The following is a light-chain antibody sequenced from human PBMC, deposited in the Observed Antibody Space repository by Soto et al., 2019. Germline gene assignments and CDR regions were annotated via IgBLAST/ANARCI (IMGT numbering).Light chain of an antibody. CDR3: QQYNTSPLT. CDR2: QAS. J-gene: IGKJ4*01. V-gene: IGKV1-5*03. CDR1: QSISPW. Sequence: DIQMTQSPSTLSASVGDCVTITCWASQSISPWLAWYQQKPGKAPTLLIYQASSLEGGVASRFSGSGSGTDFNITISSLQADDFALYYCQQYNTSPLTFGGGTTVEIK.